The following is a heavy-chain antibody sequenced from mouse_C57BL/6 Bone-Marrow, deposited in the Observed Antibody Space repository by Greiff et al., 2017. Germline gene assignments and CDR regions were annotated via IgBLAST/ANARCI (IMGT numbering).Heavy chain of an antibody. CDR1: GYSITSAY. V-gene: IGHV3-8*01. CDR3: ARYDYYGSSWWFDV. J-gene: IGHJ1*03. D-gene: IGHD1-1*01. Sequence: EVKLVESGPGLAKPSQTLSLTCSVTGYSITSAYWNWIRKFPGNKLEYMGYISYSGSTYYNPSLKSRNSITRDTSKTQYYLQLNSVTTEDTATYYGARYDYYGSSWWFDVWGTGTTVTVSA. CDR2: ISYSGST.